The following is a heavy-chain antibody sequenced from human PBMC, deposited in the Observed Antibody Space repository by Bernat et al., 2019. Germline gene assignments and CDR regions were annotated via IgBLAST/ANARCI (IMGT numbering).Heavy chain of an antibody. D-gene: IGHD6-19*01. CDR3: ARAKGSGWYGNFDY. CDR1: GGSISSYY. Sequence: QVQLQESGPGLVKPSETLSLTCTVSGGSISSYYWSWIRQPPGKGLEWIGYIYYSGSTNYNPSLKSRVTISVDTSKNQFSLKLSSVTAADTAVYYCARAKGSGWYGNFDYWGQGTLVTVSS. J-gene: IGHJ4*02. CDR2: IYYSGST. V-gene: IGHV4-59*01.